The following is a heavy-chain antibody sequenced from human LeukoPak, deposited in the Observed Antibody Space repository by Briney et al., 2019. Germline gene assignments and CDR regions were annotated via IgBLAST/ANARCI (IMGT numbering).Heavy chain of an antibody. CDR2: ISDNGLNT. V-gene: IGHV3-64D*06. J-gene: IGHJ1*01. CDR1: GFTFSSYP. CDR3: VGDGRDGYSIYFHH. Sequence: GGSLRLSCSASGFTFSSYPMHWVRQAPGKGLQYVSVISDNGLNTSYADSVKGRFTISRDNSKNTVYLQMSSLRAEDTAVYYCVGDGRDGYSIYFHHWGQGTLVTVSS. D-gene: IGHD5-24*01.